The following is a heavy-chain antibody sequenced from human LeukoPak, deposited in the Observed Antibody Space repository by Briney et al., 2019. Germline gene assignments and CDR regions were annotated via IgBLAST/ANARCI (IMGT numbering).Heavy chain of an antibody. J-gene: IGHJ6*02. Sequence: PSETLSLTCTVSGGSISSYYWSWIRQPPGKGLEWIGYIFYSGSTNYNPSLKSRVTISVDTSKNQFSLKLSSVTAADTAVYYCARDGGYSRHYGMDVWGQGTTVTVSS. CDR2: IFYSGST. CDR1: GGSISSYY. CDR3: ARDGGYSRHYGMDV. V-gene: IGHV4-59*01. D-gene: IGHD5-18*01.